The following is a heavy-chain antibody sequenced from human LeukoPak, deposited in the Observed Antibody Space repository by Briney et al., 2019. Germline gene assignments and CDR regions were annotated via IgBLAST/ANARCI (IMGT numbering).Heavy chain of an antibody. CDR3: ARDRPDGITGTRGPYGMDV. J-gene: IGHJ6*04. V-gene: IGHV4-59*01. D-gene: IGHD1-20*01. CDR2: IYYSGST. CDR1: GGSISSYY. Sequence: PSETLSLTCTVSGGSISSYYWSWIRQPPGKGLEWIGYIYYSGSTNYNPSLKSRVTISADTSKNQFPLKLSSVTAADTAVYYCARDRPDGITGTRGPYGMDVWGKGTTVTVSS.